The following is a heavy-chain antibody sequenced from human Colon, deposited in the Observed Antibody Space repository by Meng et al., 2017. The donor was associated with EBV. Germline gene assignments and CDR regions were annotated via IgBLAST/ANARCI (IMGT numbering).Heavy chain of an antibody. CDR2: IYYSGGT. CDR3: ARVGWRQWSFDL. Sequence: QVQLQEAGKGLGKPGQTLSLACTVSGGSISSVDNYWSWIRQPPGKGLELSGHIYYSGGTYYNPSLKSRVTISVDTSNNQFSLKLSSVTAADTAVYYCARVGWRQWSFDLWGRGTLVTVSS. CDR1: GGSISSVDNY. J-gene: IGHJ2*01. V-gene: IGHV4-30-4*01. D-gene: IGHD5-18*01.